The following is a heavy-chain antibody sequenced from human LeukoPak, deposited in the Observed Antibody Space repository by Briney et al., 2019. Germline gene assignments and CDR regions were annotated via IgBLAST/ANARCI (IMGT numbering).Heavy chain of an antibody. Sequence: SETLSLTCTVSGGSISSYYWSWIRQPPGKGLERIGYIYYSGSTNYNPSLKSRVTISVDTSKNQFSLKLSSVTAADTAVYYCARASHLGSVRGVINWFDPWGQGTLVTVSS. CDR3: ARASHLGSVRGVINWFDP. V-gene: IGHV4-59*01. CDR1: GGSISSYY. D-gene: IGHD3-10*01. J-gene: IGHJ5*02. CDR2: IYYSGST.